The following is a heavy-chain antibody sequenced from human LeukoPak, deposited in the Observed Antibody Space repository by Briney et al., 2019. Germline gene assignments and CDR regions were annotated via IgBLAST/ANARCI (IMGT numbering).Heavy chain of an antibody. J-gene: IGHJ4*02. CDR2: ISYDGSNK. V-gene: IGHV3-30-3*01. CDR1: GFTFSSYA. CDR3: ARDRYSSGWYPQSFVY. Sequence: GGSLRLSCAASGFTFSSYAMHWVRQAPGKGLEWLAVISYDGSNKYYADSVKGRFTISRDNSKNTLYLQMNSLRAEDTAVYYCARDRYSSGWYPQSFVYWGQGTLVTVSS. D-gene: IGHD6-19*01.